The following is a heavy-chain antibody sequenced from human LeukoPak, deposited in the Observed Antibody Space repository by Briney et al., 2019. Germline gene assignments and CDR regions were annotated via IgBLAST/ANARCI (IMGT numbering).Heavy chain of an antibody. V-gene: IGHV4-34*01. CDR3: ARGGPHYLARLDPFDF. J-gene: IGHJ4*02. CDR2: INHSGST. D-gene: IGHD6-25*01. CDR1: GFTFSSYS. Sequence: GSLRLSCAASGFTFSSYSMNWVRQPPGKGLEWIGEINHSGSTNYNPSLKSRVTISVDTSKNQFSLKLSSMTAADTAVYYCARGGPHYLARLDPFDFWGRGTLVTVSS.